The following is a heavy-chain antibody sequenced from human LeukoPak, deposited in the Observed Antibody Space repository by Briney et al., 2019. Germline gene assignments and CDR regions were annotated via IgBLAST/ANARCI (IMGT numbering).Heavy chain of an antibody. Sequence: PSETLSLTCAVSGYSISSGYYWGWIRQPPGKGLEWIGSIYHSGSTYYNPSLKSRVTISVDRSKNQFSLRLSSVTAADTAVYYCATLAAAGRFDYWGQGTLVTVSS. D-gene: IGHD6-13*01. CDR3: ATLAAAGRFDY. J-gene: IGHJ4*02. V-gene: IGHV4-38-2*01. CDR1: GYSISSGYY. CDR2: IYHSGST.